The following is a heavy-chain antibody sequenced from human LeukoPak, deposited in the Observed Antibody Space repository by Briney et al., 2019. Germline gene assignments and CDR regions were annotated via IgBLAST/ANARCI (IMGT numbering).Heavy chain of an antibody. CDR2: IRYDGSNK. CDR1: GFTFSSYG. D-gene: IGHD5-18*01. CDR3: ARVQRGYSYNPLGYYYYMDV. V-gene: IGHV3-30*02. Sequence: GGSLRLSCAASGFTFSSYGMHWVRQAPGKGLEWVTFIRYDGSNKYYAVSVKGRFTISRDNANNSLYLQMNSLRAEDTAVYYCARVQRGYSYNPLGYYYYMDVWGKGTTVTVPS. J-gene: IGHJ6*03.